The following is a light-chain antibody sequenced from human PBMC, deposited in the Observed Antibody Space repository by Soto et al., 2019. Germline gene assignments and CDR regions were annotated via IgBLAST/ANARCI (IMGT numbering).Light chain of an antibody. CDR2: GAS. CDR1: QSVRNNY. Sequence: EILLTQSPGTLSLSPGERATLSCRASQSVRNNYVAWYQQKPGQTPRLFIHGASGRATGIQDRFSGSGSRTDFTLTISRLEPEDFAVYYCQQHGSSPYTFGQGTNLEI. J-gene: IGKJ2*01. V-gene: IGKV3-20*01. CDR3: QQHGSSPYT.